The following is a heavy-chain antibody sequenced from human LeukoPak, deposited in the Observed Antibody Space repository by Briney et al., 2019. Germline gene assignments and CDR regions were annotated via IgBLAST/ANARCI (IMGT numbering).Heavy chain of an antibody. CDR3: ARGYYYDSSGEDFDY. D-gene: IGHD3-22*01. V-gene: IGHV4-34*01. CDR1: GGSISSYY. CDR2: INHSGST. J-gene: IGHJ4*02. Sequence: PSETLSLTCTVSGGSISSYYWSWIRQPPGKGLEWIGEINHSGSTNYNPSLKSRVTISVDTSKNQFSLKLSSVTAADTAVYYCARGYYYDSSGEDFDYWGQGTLVTVSS.